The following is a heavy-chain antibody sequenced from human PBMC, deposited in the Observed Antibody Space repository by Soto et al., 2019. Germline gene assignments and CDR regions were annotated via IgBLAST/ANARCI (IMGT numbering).Heavy chain of an antibody. CDR3: ARCTVDTIVTSGWCHYLDP. D-gene: IGHD6-19*01. CDR1: GFTFSSSA. V-gene: IGHV3-23*01. J-gene: IGHJ5*02. CDR2: VSGSGGTT. Sequence: EVQLLDSGGGLVQPGGSLRLSCAASGFTFSSSAMSWVRQAPGKGLEWVSAVSGSGGTTYYADSVRGRFTISRDNSKNTLYLQITRLRAEDTAIYFCARCTVDTIVTSGWCHYLDPRGQGTLVTVSS.